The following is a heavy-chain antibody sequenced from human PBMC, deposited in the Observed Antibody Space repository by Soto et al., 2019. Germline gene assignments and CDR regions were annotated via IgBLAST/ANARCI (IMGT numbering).Heavy chain of an antibody. CDR2: INHSGST. Sequence: SETLSLTCAVSGGSFSGYYWSWIRQPPGKGLEWIGEINHSGSTYYNPSLKSRVTISVDRSKNQFSLKLSSVTAADTAVYYCARVPGPWGQGTLVTVSS. J-gene: IGHJ5*02. CDR3: ARVPGP. CDR1: GGSFSGYY. V-gene: IGHV4-34*01.